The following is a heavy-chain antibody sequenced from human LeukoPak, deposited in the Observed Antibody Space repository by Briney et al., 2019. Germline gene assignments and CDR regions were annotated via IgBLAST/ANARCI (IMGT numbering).Heavy chain of an antibody. V-gene: IGHV3-30-3*01. D-gene: IGHD5-12*01. CDR2: ISYDGSNK. CDR3: ARDSSSGYDRVYYYYGMDV. CDR1: GFTFSSYA. J-gene: IGHJ6*02. Sequence: PGGSLRLSCAASGFTFSSYAMHWVRQAPGKGLEWVVVISYDGSNKYYADSVKGRFTISRDNSKNTLYLQMNSLRAEDTAVYYCARDSSSGYDRVYYYYGMDVWGQGTTVTVSS.